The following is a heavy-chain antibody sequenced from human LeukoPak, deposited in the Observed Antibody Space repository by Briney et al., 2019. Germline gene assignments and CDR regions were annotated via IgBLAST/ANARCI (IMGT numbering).Heavy chain of an antibody. J-gene: IGHJ4*02. CDR2: IWYDGSNK. CDR1: GFTFSSYG. CDR3: ARIYGSGSSKSDKFDY. V-gene: IGHV3-33*01. Sequence: GGSLRLSCAASGFTFSSYGMHWVRQAPGKGLEWVAVIWYDGSNKYYADSVKGRFTISRDNSKNTLYLQMNSLRAEDTAVYYCARIYGSGSSKSDKFDYWGQGTLVTVSS. D-gene: IGHD3-10*01.